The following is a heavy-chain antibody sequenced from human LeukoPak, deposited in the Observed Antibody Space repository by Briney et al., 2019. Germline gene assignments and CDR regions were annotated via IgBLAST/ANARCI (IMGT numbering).Heavy chain of an antibody. D-gene: IGHD4-11*01. Sequence: GESLKISCKGSGYSFTIYWIGWVRQMPGKGLEWMGIMYPGDSETRYSPSFQSQVTISADKSTSTAYLQWSSLKASDTAMYYCATTLYSGIYGDAFDIWGQGTMVTVSS. V-gene: IGHV5-51*01. CDR1: GYSFTIYW. CDR3: ATTLYSGIYGDAFDI. J-gene: IGHJ3*02. CDR2: MYPGDSET.